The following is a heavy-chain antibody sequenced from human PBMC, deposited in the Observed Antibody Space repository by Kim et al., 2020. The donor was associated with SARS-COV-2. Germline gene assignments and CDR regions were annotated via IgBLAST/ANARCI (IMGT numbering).Heavy chain of an antibody. J-gene: IGHJ6*02. CDR3: ARHVGSYSSGWYYYYGMDV. V-gene: IGHV5-51*01. CDR1: GYSFTSYW. D-gene: IGHD6-19*01. CDR2: IYPGDSDT. Sequence: GESLKISCKGSGYSFTSYWIGWVRQMPGKGLEWMGIIYPGDSDTRYSPSFQGQVTISADKSISTAYLQWSSLKASDTAMYYCARHVGSYSSGWYYYYGMDVWGQGTTVTVSS.